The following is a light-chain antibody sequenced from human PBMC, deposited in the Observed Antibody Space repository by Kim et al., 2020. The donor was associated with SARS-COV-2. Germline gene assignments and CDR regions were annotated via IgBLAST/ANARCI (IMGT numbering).Light chain of an antibody. J-gene: IGKJ3*01. CDR3: QQSYSTRFT. CDR2: ASS. V-gene: IGKV1-39*01. Sequence: APVSDTVTFTCSASHSTIGYLSWYQQTPGEALIRLYYASSPLQSGVSSRFTACGAGTDFSLSLSTLHPVNFAPYFCQQSYSTRFTFCPGTKVDI. CDR1: HSTIGY.